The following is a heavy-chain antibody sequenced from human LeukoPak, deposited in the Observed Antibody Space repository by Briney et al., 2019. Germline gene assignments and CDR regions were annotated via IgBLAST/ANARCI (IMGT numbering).Heavy chain of an antibody. CDR2: IYYSGST. CDR3: ARYSSSWYGVDY. V-gene: IGHV4-59*01. D-gene: IGHD6-13*01. Sequence: PSETLSLTCTVSGGSISSYYWSWIRQPPGKGLEWLGYIYYSGSTNCNPSLKSRVTISVDTSKNQFSLKLSSVTAADTAVYYCARYSSSWYGVDYWGQGTLVTVSS. J-gene: IGHJ4*02. CDR1: GGSISSYY.